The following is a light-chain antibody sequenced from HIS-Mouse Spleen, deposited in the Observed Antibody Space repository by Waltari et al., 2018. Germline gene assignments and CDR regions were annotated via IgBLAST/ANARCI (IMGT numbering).Light chain of an antibody. CDR3: YSAADNSGV. CDR1: VLAKKY. CDR2: KDS. Sequence: SYELTQPSSVSVSPGQTARITCSGDVLAKKYARWFQQKPGQAPVLVIYKDSERPSGIPGRFSGSSSGTTVTLTISGAQVEDEADYYCYSAADNSGVFGGGTKLTVL. V-gene: IGLV3-27*01. J-gene: IGLJ2*01.